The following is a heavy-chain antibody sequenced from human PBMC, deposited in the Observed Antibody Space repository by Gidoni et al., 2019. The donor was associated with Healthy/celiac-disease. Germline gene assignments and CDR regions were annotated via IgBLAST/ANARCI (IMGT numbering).Heavy chain of an antibody. D-gene: IGHD2-2*01. Sequence: EVQLVESGAGLVQPAGSLRLSCAASGFTLSSYAMSWVRQAPGKGLEWVSAISVSGGSTYYADSVKGRFTISRDNSKNTLYLQMNSLRAEDTAVYYCAKAYQLLSSRFDPWGQGTLVTVSS. V-gene: IGHV3-23*04. CDR3: AKAYQLLSSRFDP. CDR2: ISVSGGST. CDR1: GFTLSSYA. J-gene: IGHJ5*02.